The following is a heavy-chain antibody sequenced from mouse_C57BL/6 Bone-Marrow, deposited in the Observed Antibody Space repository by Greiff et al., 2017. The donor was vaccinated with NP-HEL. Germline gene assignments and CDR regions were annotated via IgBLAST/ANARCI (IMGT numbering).Heavy chain of an antibody. D-gene: IGHD1-1*01. CDR2: ISSGGSYT. CDR1: GFTFSSYG. CDR3: ARQGPIYYYGSSLDY. V-gene: IGHV5-6*01. Sequence: EVMLVESGGDLVKPGGSLKLSCAASGFTFSSYGMSWVRQTPDKRLEWVATISSGGSYTYYPDSVKGRFTISSDNAKNTLYLQMSSLKSDDTAMYYCARQGPIYYYGSSLDYWGQGTTLTVSS. J-gene: IGHJ2*01.